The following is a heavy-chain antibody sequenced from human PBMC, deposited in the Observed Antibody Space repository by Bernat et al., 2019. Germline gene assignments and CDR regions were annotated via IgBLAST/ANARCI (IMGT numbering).Heavy chain of an antibody. Sequence: QVQLVESGGGVVQPGRSLRLSCAASGFTFSSYGMHWVRQAPGKGLEWVAVISYDGSNKYYADSVKGRFTISRDNSKNTLYLQMNSLRAEDTAVYYCARVARTWSSGYHEYNWFDPWGQGTLVTVSS. J-gene: IGHJ5*02. CDR1: GFTFSSYG. D-gene: IGHD3-22*01. V-gene: IGHV3-30*03. CDR3: ARVARTWSSGYHEYNWFDP. CDR2: ISYDGSNK.